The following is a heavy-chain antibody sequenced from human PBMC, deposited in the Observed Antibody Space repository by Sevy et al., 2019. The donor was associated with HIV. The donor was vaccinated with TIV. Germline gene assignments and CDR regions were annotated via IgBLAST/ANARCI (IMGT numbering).Heavy chain of an antibody. CDR3: ARDCGYSSSWYTPTGMLVWWFDP. V-gene: IGHV4-4*07. CDR2: IYTSGST. D-gene: IGHD6-13*01. J-gene: IGHJ5*02. Sequence: SETLSLTCTVSGGSISSYYWSWIRQPAGKGLEWIGRIYTSGSTNYNPSLKSRVTMSVDTPKNQFSLKLSSVTAADTAVYYCARDCGYSSSWYTPTGMLVWWFDPWGQGTLVTVSS. CDR1: GGSISSYY.